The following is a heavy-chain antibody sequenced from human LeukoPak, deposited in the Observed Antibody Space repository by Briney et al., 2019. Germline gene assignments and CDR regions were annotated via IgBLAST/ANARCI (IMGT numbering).Heavy chain of an antibody. J-gene: IGHJ3*02. V-gene: IGHV1-2*02. D-gene: IGHD2-15*01. CDR2: INPNSGGT. CDR3: AREEYAASTYDAFDI. Sequence: ASVKVSCKASGYTFTGYYMHWVRQAPGQGLEWMGWINPNSGGTNYAQKFQGRVTMTRDTSISTAYMELSRLRSDDTAVYYCAREEYAASTYDAFDIWGQGTMVTVSS. CDR1: GYTFTGYY.